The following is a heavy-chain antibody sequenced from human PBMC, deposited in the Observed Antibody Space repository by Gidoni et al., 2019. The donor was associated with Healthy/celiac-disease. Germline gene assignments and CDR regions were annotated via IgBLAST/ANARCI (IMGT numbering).Heavy chain of an antibody. D-gene: IGHD2-2*01. V-gene: IGHV4-34*01. CDR2: INHSGST. CDR3: ARATVVVPAAIRVGYFDY. Sequence: QVQLQQWGAGLLKPSETLYLTCAVYGGSFSDFYWSCIRQPPGKGLEWIVEINHSGSTNYNPSLKSRVTISVDTSKNQLSLKLSSVTAADTAVYYCARATVVVPAAIRVGYFDYWGQGTLVTVSS. CDR1: GGSFSDFY. J-gene: IGHJ4*02.